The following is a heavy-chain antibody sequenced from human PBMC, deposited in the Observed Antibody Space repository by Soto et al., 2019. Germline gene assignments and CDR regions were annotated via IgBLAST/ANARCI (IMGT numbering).Heavy chain of an antibody. Sequence: SETLSLTCTVSGGSISSSSYYWGWIRQPPGKGLEWIGSIYYSGSTYYNPSLKSRVTISEDTSKNQLSLKLSSVTAADTAVYYCARHPRYYDILTYYYFDYWGQGTLVTVSS. D-gene: IGHD3-9*01. CDR2: IYYSGST. CDR1: GGSISSSSYY. CDR3: ARHPRYYDILTYYYFDY. J-gene: IGHJ4*02. V-gene: IGHV4-39*01.